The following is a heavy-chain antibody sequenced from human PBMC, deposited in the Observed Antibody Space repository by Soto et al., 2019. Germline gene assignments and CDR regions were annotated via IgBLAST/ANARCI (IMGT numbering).Heavy chain of an antibody. D-gene: IGHD3-3*01. CDR1: GYTFTSYD. V-gene: IGHV1-8*01. J-gene: IGHJ3*02. Sequence: QVQLVQSGAEVKKPGASVKVSCKASGYTFTSYDINWVRQATGQGLEWMGWMNPNSGNTGYAQKFQGRVTMTRHTSISTAYMELSSLRSEDTAVYYCARVNYDFWSGSWAFDIWGQGTMVTVSS. CDR2: MNPNSGNT. CDR3: ARVNYDFWSGSWAFDI.